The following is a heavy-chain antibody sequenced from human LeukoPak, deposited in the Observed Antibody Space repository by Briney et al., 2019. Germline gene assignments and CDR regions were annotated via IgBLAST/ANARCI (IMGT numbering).Heavy chain of an antibody. V-gene: IGHV3-21*01. CDR2: ISSSSSYI. CDR1: GFTFSSYS. CDR3: ARVGYYDSSGSWAFDI. D-gene: IGHD3-22*01. Sequence: GGSLRLSCAASGFTFSSYSMNWVRQAPGKGLEWVSSISSSSSYIYYADSVKGRFTISRDNAKNSLYLQMNSLRAEDTAVYYCARVGYYDSSGSWAFDIWGQGTMVTVSS. J-gene: IGHJ3*02.